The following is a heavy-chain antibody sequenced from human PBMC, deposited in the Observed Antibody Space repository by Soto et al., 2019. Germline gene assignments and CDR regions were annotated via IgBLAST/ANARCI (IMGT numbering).Heavy chain of an antibody. CDR3: AHKAVPYFYASGRSDWFDP. CDR1: GFSLRTSGVG. CDR2: VYWDDDK. Sequence: QITLKESGPTLVKPTQTLTLTCTFSGFSLRTSGVGVGWIRQPPGKALEWLALVYWDDDKRYNPSLKSRLTSSKDTSKNRVVLTMTNMDPVDTGTYYCAHKAVPYFYASGRSDWFDPWGQGTLVTVSS. J-gene: IGHJ5*02. D-gene: IGHD3-10*01. V-gene: IGHV2-5*02.